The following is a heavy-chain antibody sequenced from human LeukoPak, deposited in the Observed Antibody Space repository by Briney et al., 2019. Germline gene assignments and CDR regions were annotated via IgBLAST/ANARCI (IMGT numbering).Heavy chain of an antibody. J-gene: IGHJ4*02. CDR3: ARDLTAILDY. CDR2: ISSDGSST. D-gene: IGHD5-18*01. V-gene: IGHV3-74*01. Sequence: GGSLRLSCAASGFTFSRYWMHWVRHAPGKGLVWVSRISSDGSSTIYADSVKGRFSISRDNAKNTLYLQMNSLRAEDTAVYYCARDLTAILDYWGQGTLVTVSS. CDR1: GFTFSRYW.